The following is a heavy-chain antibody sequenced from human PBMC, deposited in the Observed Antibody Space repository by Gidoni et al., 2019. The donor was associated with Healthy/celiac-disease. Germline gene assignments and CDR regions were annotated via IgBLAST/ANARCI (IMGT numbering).Heavy chain of an antibody. Sequence: EVQLLESGGGFVQPGGSLRLSCAASGFTFSSYAMSCVRQAPGKGLEWVSAISGSGGSTYYADSVKGRFTISRDNSKNTLYLQMNSLRAEDTAVYYCAKDPPDYGDYPDYWGQGTLVTVSS. D-gene: IGHD4-17*01. V-gene: IGHV3-23*01. J-gene: IGHJ4*02. CDR1: GFTFSSYA. CDR3: AKDPPDYGDYPDY. CDR2: ISGSGGST.